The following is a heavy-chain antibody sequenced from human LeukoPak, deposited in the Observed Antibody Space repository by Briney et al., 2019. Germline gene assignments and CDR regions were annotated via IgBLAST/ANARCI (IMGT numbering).Heavy chain of an antibody. V-gene: IGHV1-69*04. D-gene: IGHD4-23*01. Sequence: SVKVSCKASGGTFSSYAISWVRQAPGQGLEWMGRIIPILGIANYAQKFQDRVTITADKSTSTAYMELSSLRSEDTAVYYCASLDRSTVVTPGLYNWFDPWGQGTLVTVSS. CDR1: GGTFSSYA. CDR2: IIPILGIA. CDR3: ASLDRSTVVTPGLYNWFDP. J-gene: IGHJ5*02.